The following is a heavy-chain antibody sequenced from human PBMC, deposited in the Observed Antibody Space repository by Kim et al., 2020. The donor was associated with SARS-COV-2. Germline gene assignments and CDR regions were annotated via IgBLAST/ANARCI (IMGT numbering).Heavy chain of an antibody. CDR2: IYYSGST. D-gene: IGHD2-2*01. J-gene: IGHJ6*02. CDR1: GGSISSSSYY. Sequence: SETLSLTCTVSGGSISSSSYYWGWIRQPPGKGLEWIGSIYYSGSTYYNPSLKSRVTISVGTSKNQFSLKLSSVTAADTAVYYCAGEIVVVPAAKYYYYGMDVWGQGTTVTVSS. V-gene: IGHV4-39*07. CDR3: AGEIVVVPAAKYYYYGMDV.